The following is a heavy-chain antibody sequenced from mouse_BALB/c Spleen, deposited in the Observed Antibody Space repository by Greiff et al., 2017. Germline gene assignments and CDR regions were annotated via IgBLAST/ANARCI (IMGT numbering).Heavy chain of an antibody. CDR2: IYPYNGGT. J-gene: IGHJ3*01. D-gene: IGHD1-1*01. V-gene: IGHV1S29*02. CDR3: ASEGDYYGSSFTFAY. CDR1: GYTFTDYN. Sequence: EVQLQQSGPELVKPGASVKISCKASGYTFTDYNMHWVKQSHGKSLEWIGYIYPYNGGTGYNQKFKSKATLTVDNSSSTAYMELRSLTSEDSAVYYCASEGDYYGSSFTFAYWGQGTLVTVSA.